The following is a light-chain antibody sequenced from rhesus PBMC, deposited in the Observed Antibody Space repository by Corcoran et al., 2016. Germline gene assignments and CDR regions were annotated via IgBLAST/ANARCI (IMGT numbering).Light chain of an antibody. CDR3: QQHNSHPLT. Sequence: DIQMTQSPSSLSASVGVRVTITCRASQTISSYLAWYQQKPGKVPKLLIYAESSLESGFPSRFSGSGSGTEFTLTISSLQPEDFATYYCQQHNSHPLTFGGGTKVEIK. V-gene: IGKV1-44*02. CDR1: QTISSY. CDR2: AES. J-gene: IGKJ4*01.